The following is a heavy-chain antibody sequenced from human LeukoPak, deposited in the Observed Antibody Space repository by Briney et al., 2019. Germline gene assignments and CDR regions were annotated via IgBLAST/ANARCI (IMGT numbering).Heavy chain of an antibody. V-gene: IGHV3-21*01. CDR1: GFSFNTYT. Sequence: PGGSLRLSCAASGFSFNTYTMNWVRQAPGKGLEWVSSISRSSSYIYYADSVNGRFTISRANSKNTLYLQMNSLRASDTAVYYCARWYDFWSGYYNGGVDLDYWGQGTLVTVSS. D-gene: IGHD3/OR15-3a*01. CDR2: ISRSSSYI. CDR3: ARWYDFWSGYYNGGVDLDY. J-gene: IGHJ4*02.